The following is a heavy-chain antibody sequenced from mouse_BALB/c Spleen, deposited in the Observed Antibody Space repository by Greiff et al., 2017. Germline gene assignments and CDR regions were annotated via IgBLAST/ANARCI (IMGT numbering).Heavy chain of an antibody. CDR2: ISSGGGNT. J-gene: IGHJ3*01. CDR1: GFTFSSYT. CDR3: ASWGYYYGSSYGFAY. D-gene: IGHD1-1*01. Sequence: EVKLVESGGGLVKPGGSLKLSCAASGFTFSSYTMSWVRQTPEKRLEWVATISSGGGNTYYPDSVKGRFTISRDNAKNNLYLQMSSLRSEDTALYYCASWGYYYGSSYGFAYWGQGTLVTVSA. V-gene: IGHV5-9*03.